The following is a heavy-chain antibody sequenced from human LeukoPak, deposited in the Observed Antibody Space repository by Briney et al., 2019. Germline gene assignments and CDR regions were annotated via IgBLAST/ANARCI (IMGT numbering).Heavy chain of an antibody. CDR2: ISAYNGNT. V-gene: IGHV1-18*01. CDR3: ARGDIVVVVAATGNFDY. Sequence: GASVKVSCTASGYTFTSYGISWVRQAPGQGLEWMGWISAYNGNTNYAQKLQGRVTMTTDTSTSTAYMELRSLRSDDTAVYYCARGDIVVVVAATGNFDYWGQGTLVTVSS. CDR1: GYTFTSYG. D-gene: IGHD2-15*01. J-gene: IGHJ4*02.